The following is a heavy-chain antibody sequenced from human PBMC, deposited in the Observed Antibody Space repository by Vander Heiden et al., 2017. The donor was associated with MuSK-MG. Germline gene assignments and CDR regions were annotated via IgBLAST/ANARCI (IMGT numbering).Heavy chain of an antibody. D-gene: IGHD3-10*01. CDR3: AKLYGSGSYPPFDY. Sequence: EVQILQSGGGLVQPGGSLRLSCAASGFTFSNYAMGWVRQAPGKGLGLISVSSARGGSILYADSVKGRFTISRDNSKNTLYLQMNSLRAEDTAVYYCAKLYGSGSYPPFDYWGHGALVSVSS. J-gene: IGHJ4*01. CDR2: SSARGGSI. CDR1: GFTFSNYA. V-gene: IGHV3-23*01.